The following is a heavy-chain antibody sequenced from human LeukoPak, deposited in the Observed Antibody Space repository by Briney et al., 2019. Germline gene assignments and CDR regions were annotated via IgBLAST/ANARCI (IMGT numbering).Heavy chain of an antibody. CDR1: GFTFSTYG. D-gene: IGHD1-1*01. V-gene: IGHV3-23*01. CDR2: ISGSGGST. Sequence: PGGSLRLSCAASGFTFSTYGMGWVRQAPGKGLEWVSAISGSGGSTYYADSVKGRFTISRDNSKNTLSLVMNSLRVDDTAVYYCAKDRTGATGADWFDPWGQGTLVTVSS. J-gene: IGHJ5*02. CDR3: AKDRTGATGADWFDP.